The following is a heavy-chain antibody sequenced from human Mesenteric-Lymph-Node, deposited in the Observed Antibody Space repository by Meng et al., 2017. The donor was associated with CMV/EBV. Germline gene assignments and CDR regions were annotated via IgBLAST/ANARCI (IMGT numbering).Heavy chain of an antibody. J-gene: IGHJ6*02. Sequence: SETLSLTCAVYGGSFSGYYWSWIRQPPGKGLEWIGEINHSGSTNYNPSLKSRVTISVDTSKNQFSLKLSSVTAADTAVYYCARGAPGYDFWSGYYRGGYYYYYGMDVWGQGTTVTVSS. CDR2: INHSGST. CDR3: ARGAPGYDFWSGYYRGGYYYYYGMDV. V-gene: IGHV4-34*01. CDR1: GGSFSGYY. D-gene: IGHD3-3*01.